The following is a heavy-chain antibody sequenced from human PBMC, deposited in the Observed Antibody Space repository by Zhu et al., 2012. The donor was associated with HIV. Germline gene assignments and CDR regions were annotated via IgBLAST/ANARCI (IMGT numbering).Heavy chain of an antibody. CDR1: GFIFNSFA. V-gene: IGHV3-23*01. CDR2: IRSSGGST. CDR3: VKKEQWMAPAGYFHL. J-gene: IGHJ1*01. D-gene: IGHD6-19*01. Sequence: EVQLLESGGGLVQPGGSLRLSCTASGFIFNSFAMTWVRLAPGKGLEWVATIRSSGGSTYYADSVRGRFTISRDNSENTLHLEMNSLRVEDTAIYFCVKKEQWMAPAGYFHLWGQGTLVTVSS.